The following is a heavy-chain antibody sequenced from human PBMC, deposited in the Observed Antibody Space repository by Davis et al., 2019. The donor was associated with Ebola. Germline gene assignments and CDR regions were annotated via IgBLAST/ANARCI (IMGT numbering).Heavy chain of an antibody. Sequence: PGGSLRLSCTGTGFSFNSYGMHWVRQAPGKGLEWVAIVSRDGNKQFYGDSVKGRFTISRDNSKNTLHLQLNSLRVEDTAVYYCVKERSDTYDFDYWGQGTLVTVSS. CDR3: VKERSDTYDFDY. V-gene: IGHV3-30*18. CDR1: GFSFNSYG. D-gene: IGHD2-15*01. CDR2: VSRDGNKQ. J-gene: IGHJ4*02.